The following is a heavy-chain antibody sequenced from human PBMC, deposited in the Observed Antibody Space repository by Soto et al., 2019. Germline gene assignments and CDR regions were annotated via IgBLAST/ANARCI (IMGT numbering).Heavy chain of an antibody. CDR3: AGGYLRCSGYDYVAY. CDR2: ISSSSSYT. V-gene: IGHV3-11*05. Sequence: QVQLVESGGGLVKPGGSLRLSCAASGFTFSDYYMSWIRQAPGKGLEWVSYISSSSSYTNYADSVKGRFTISRDNAKNSLYLQLNRLRAEDSAVYYCAGGYLRCSGYDYVAYWGQGALVTVSS. CDR1: GFTFSDYY. D-gene: IGHD5-12*01. J-gene: IGHJ4*02.